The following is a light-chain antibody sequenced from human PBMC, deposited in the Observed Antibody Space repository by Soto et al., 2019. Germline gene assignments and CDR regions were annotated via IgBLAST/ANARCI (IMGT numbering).Light chain of an antibody. CDR2: DAS. V-gene: IGKV1-5*01. CDR3: QQYTTYPYT. J-gene: IGKJ2*01. CDR1: QSVTNW. Sequence: DIPMTQSPSTLSASVGHRVTITCRASQSVTNWLAWYQQKPGKTPNLLIYDASRLQSGTPSRFSGSGSETEFTLTIYSLQPDDFATYYCQQYTTYPYTFGQGTKVEIK.